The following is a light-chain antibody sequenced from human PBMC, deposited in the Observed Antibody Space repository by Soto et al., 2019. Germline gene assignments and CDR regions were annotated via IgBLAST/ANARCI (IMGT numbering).Light chain of an antibody. Sequence: MTQRRGTLGAVPGARATLSCRATQSVMSSYLAWYQQKPGEAPRXFIYGASSRDTGILAGISSSGAGADCTRLISSMMYEDDSVVYCRQYSSWPQTFGQGTKVDIK. V-gene: IGKV3-15*01. J-gene: IGKJ1*01. CDR2: GAS. CDR1: QSVMSSY. CDR3: RQYSSWPQT.